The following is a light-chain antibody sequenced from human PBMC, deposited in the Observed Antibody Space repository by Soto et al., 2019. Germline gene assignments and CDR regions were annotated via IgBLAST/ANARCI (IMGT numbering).Light chain of an antibody. CDR2: GNS. V-gene: IGLV1-40*01. CDR3: QSYDSSLSGSVL. Sequence: QSALTQPPSVSGAPGQRVTISCTGSSSNIGAGYDVHWYQQLPGTAPKLLIYGNSHRPSGVPDRFSGSKSGTSASLAITGLQAEDEADYYCQSYDSSLSGSVLFGTGTKLTVL. J-gene: IGLJ1*01. CDR1: SSNIGAGYD.